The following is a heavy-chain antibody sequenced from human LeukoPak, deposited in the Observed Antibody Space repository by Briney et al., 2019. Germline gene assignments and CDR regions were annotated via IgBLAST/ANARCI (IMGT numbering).Heavy chain of an antibody. V-gene: IGHV4-39*07. CDR3: ARGLYDPDSTFFDY. D-gene: IGHD2/OR15-2a*01. CDR1: GGSISSSSYY. J-gene: IGHJ4*02. CDR2: IYHSGST. Sequence: KTSETLSLTCTVSGGSISSSSYYWGWIRQPPGKGLEWIGSIYHSGSTYYNPSLKSRVTLSVDTSKKQFSLKLSSVTAADTAVYYCARGLYDPDSTFFDYWGQGTLVTVSS.